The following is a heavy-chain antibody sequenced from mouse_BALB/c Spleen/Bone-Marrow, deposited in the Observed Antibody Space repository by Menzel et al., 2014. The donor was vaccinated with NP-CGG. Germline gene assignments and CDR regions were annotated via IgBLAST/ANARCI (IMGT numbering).Heavy chain of an antibody. D-gene: IGHD2-1*01. Sequence: QVQLQQSGAELVKPRASVKLSCKASGYTFTSYWMHWVKQRPGQGLEWIGEINPSNGRTNYNEKFKSKATLTVDKSSSTAYMQRSSLTSEDSAVYYCARCYYGNYFDYWGQGTTLTVSS. J-gene: IGHJ2*01. CDR1: GYTFTSYW. CDR2: INPSNGRT. V-gene: IGHV1S81*02. CDR3: ARCYYGNYFDY.